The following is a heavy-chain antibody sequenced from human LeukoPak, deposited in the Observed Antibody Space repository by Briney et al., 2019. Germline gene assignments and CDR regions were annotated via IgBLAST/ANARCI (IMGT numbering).Heavy chain of an antibody. CDR1: GGSISSSYY. V-gene: IGHV4-61*01. CDR2: IYYSGST. J-gene: IGHJ4*02. D-gene: IGHD4-23*01. CDR3: ARAYGGNHPFDY. Sequence: PSETLSLTCTVSGGSISSSYYWSWIRQPPGKGLEWIGYIYYSGSTNYNPSLKSRVTISVDTSKNQFSLKLSSVTAADTAVYYCARAYGGNHPFDYWGQGTLVTVSS.